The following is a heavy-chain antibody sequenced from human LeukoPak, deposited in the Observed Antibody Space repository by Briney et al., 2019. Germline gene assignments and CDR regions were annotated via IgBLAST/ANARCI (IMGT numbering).Heavy chain of an antibody. CDR2: VKQSGST. D-gene: IGHD5-24*01. Sequence: SETLSLTCAVYGGSVSGYYCSWIRQPPGKGLEWIGEVKQSGSTNYNPSLKSRITISVDTAKNQCSLKLTSVTAADTAVYYCARLYLPATRFDYWGQGTLVTVSS. CDR1: GGSVSGYY. CDR3: ARLYLPATRFDY. V-gene: IGHV4-34*01. J-gene: IGHJ4*02.